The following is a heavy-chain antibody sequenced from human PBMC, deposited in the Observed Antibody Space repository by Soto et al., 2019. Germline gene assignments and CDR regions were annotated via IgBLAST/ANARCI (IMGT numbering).Heavy chain of an antibody. V-gene: IGHV4-4*02. CDR3: AGVVGGYYYGMDV. CDR2: IYHSGST. J-gene: IGHJ6*02. Sequence: QVQLQESCPGLVKPSGTLSLTCAVSGGSISSSNWWSWVRQPPGKGLEWIGEIYHSGSTNYNPSHKSRVIISVDKYRNQFSLRLRSVTAADTAVYYCAGVVGGYYYGMDVWGQGTTVTV. D-gene: IGHD2-2*01. CDR1: GGSISSSNW.